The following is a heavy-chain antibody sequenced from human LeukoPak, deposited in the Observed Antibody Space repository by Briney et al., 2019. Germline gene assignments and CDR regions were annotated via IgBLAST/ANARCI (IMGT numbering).Heavy chain of an antibody. CDR3: ARDSKLYCSSTSCYMDV. Sequence: GGSLRLSCAASGFTFSSYSMNWVRQAPGKGLEWVSSISSSSNYIYHADSLKGRFTIFRDNAKNSLYLQMNSLRAEDTAVYYCARDSKLYCSSTSCYMDVWGKGTTVTASS. CDR2: ISSSSNYI. D-gene: IGHD2-2*01. J-gene: IGHJ6*04. CDR1: GFTFSSYS. V-gene: IGHV3-21*01.